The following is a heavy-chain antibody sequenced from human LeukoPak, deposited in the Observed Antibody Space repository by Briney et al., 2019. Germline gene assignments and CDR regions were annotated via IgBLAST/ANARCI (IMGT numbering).Heavy chain of an antibody. CDR2: ILNGGST. Sequence: SEALSLTCTVSSGSINNYYWTWIRQPAGKGLEWIGRILNGGSTNYNPSLKSRLTMSVDTSKNQFSLKLNSVTAADTAVYYCTRGSMGGSGSYYKDYYYGMDVWGQGTTVTVS. J-gene: IGHJ6*02. D-gene: IGHD3-10*01. CDR3: TRGSMGGSGSYYKDYYYGMDV. CDR1: SGSINNYY. V-gene: IGHV4-4*07.